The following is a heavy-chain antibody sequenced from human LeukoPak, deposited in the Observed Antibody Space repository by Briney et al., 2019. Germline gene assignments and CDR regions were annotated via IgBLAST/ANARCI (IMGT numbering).Heavy chain of an antibody. CDR3: ARSRGGACFDY. V-gene: IGHV4-61*01. D-gene: IGHD2-21*02. J-gene: IGHJ4*02. CDR1: GVSVSSDTYY. CDR2: IHYSRSS. Sequence: SETLSLTCTVSGVSVSSDTYYWTWIRQPPGKGLEWIGYIHYSRSSNPNPFLKSLVTVSVDTSNNQFSLRLTSVTAADTAVYYCARSRGGACFDYWGQGTLVTVSS.